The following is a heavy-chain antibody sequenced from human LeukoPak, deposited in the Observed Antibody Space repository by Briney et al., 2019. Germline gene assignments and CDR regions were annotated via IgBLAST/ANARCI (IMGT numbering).Heavy chain of an antibody. CDR2: IYSSGST. CDR3: ARQGRDYGDYRIDY. CDR1: GGSISSYY. V-gene: IGHV4-4*07. J-gene: IGHJ4*01. Sequence: SETLSLTCTVSGGSISSYYWSWIRQPAGKGLEWIGRIYSSGSTDYNPSLKSRVTMSVDTSKNKFSLKLSSVTAADTAVYYCARQGRDYGDYRIDYWGHGTLVTVSS. D-gene: IGHD4-17*01.